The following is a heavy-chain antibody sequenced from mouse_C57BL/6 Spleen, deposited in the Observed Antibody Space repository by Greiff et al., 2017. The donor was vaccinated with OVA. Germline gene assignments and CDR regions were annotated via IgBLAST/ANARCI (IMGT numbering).Heavy chain of an antibody. CDR3: ARGCLGLRPFAY. CDR1: GYTFTDYY. Sequence: VQLQQSGPELVKPGASVKISCKASGYTFTDYYMNWVKQSHGKSLEWIGEINPNNGGTSYNQKFKGKATLTVDKSSSTAYMELRSLTSEDAAVYYCARGCLGLRPFAYWGQGTLVTVSA. J-gene: IGHJ3*01. V-gene: IGHV1-26*01. D-gene: IGHD2-4*01. CDR2: INPNNGGT.